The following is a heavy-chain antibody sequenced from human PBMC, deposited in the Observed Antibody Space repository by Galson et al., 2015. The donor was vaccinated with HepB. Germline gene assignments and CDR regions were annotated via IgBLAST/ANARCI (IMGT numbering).Heavy chain of an antibody. J-gene: IGHJ6*02. D-gene: IGHD2-15*01. CDR3: ATWGGYCSGGSCYGEDYYYYGMDV. CDR1: GYTFTSYA. V-gene: IGHV7-4-1*02. CDR2: INTNTGNP. Sequence: SVKVSCKASGYTFTSYAMNWVRQAPGQGLEWMGWINTNTGNPTYAQGFTGRFVFSLDTSVSTAYLQISSLKAEDTAVYYCATWGGYCSGGSCYGEDYYYYGMDVWGQGTTVTVSS.